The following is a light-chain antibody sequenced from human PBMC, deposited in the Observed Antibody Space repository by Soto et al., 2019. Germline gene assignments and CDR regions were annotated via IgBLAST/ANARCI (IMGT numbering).Light chain of an antibody. CDR3: QQYDAYSWT. CDR1: QSISYY. V-gene: IGKV1-5*03. J-gene: IGKJ1*01. CDR2: QTF. Sequence: DIQMTQSPSSLSASVGDRVTITCRASQSISYYLNWYQQKQGRAPRLLIYQTFRLQSGVPSRFSGSGSGTEFTLTISSLQPDDFATYYCQQYDAYSWTFGQGTKVDIK.